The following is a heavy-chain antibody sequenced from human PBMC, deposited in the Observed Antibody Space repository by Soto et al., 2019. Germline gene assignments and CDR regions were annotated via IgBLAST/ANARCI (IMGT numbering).Heavy chain of an antibody. CDR2: IDSAGSVT. V-gene: IGHV3-74*01. CDR1: GFTFSSYW. CDR3: ARDQTMAGSTTFDY. D-gene: IGHD6-19*01. Sequence: GGSLRLSCAASGFTFSSYWMHWVRQTPGKGLVWVSRIDSAGSVTTYADSVKGRFTISRDNAKNTLYLQMNSMRPEDTAVYYCARDQTMAGSTTFDYCGQGALVTVSS. J-gene: IGHJ4*02.